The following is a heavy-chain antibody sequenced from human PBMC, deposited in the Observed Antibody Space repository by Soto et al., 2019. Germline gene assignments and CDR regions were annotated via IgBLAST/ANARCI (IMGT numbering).Heavy chain of an antibody. CDR3: ASERPDGARLDP. CDR2: IYHSGST. V-gene: IGHV4-30-4*01. CDR1: GGSISSGDYY. J-gene: IGHJ5*02. D-gene: IGHD5-12*01. Sequence: QVQLQESGPGLVKPSQTLSLTCTVSGGSISSGDYYWSWIRQPPGKGLEWIGYIYHSGSTYYNPSLKSRVTTSVDTSKHQFSLNLSSVTAAETAVYYCASERPDGARLDPWGQGTLVSVSS.